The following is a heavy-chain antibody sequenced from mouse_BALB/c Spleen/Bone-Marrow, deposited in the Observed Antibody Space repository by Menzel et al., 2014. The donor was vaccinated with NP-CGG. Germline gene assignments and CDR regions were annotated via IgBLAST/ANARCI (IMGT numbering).Heavy chain of an antibody. CDR2: INPGSGGT. CDR1: GYAFTNYL. J-gene: IGHJ4*01. Sequence: QVQLRHSGAELVRPGTSVKVSCKASGYAFTNYLIEWVKQRPGQGLEWIGVINPGSGGTNYNEKFKGKATLTADKSSSTAYMQLSSLTSDDSAFYFCARRDYAMDYWGQGTSVTVSS. CDR3: ARRDYAMDY. V-gene: IGHV1-54*01.